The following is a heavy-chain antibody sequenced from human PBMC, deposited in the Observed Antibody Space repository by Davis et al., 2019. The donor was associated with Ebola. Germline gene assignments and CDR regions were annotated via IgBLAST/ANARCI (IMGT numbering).Heavy chain of an antibody. CDR1: GYTFTTYG. V-gene: IGHV1-18*04. CDR2: ISAYSGNT. D-gene: IGHD1-1*01. J-gene: IGHJ4*02. Sequence: AASVKVSCKASGYTFTTYGISWVRQAPGQGLEWMGWISAYSGNTVYAQNFQGRVTMTTHTSTRTAYMDLRSLRSDDTAVYYCARAQFPTTSDHWGQGTLVTVSS. CDR3: ARAQFPTTSDH.